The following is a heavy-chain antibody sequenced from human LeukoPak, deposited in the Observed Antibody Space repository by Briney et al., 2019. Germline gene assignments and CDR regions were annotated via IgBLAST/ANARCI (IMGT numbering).Heavy chain of an antibody. CDR1: GGTFSSYA. J-gene: IGHJ4*02. CDR2: IIPIFGTA. CDR3: ARSPPRYDFFDY. Sequence: GSSVKVSCKASGGTFSSYAISWVRQAPGQGLEWMGGIIPIFGTANYAQKFQGRVTITTDESTSTAYMELSSLRSEDTAVYYCARSPPRYDFFDYWGQGTLVTVSS. V-gene: IGHV1-69*05. D-gene: IGHD3-3*01.